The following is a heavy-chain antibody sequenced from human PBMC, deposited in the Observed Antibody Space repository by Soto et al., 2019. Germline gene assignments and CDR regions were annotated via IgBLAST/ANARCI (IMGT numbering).Heavy chain of an antibody. CDR3: ARTADGYNYLNY. CDR1: GDSISSGVYY. V-gene: IGHV4-31*03. Sequence: PSETLSLTCTVSGDSISSGVYYWIWIRQHPGKGLEWIGYIYYSGSTYYNPSLESRVIISVDTSKNQFSLRLNSVTAADTAVYYCARTADGYNYLNYWGQGTLVTVSS. CDR2: IYYSGST. J-gene: IGHJ4*02. D-gene: IGHD5-12*01.